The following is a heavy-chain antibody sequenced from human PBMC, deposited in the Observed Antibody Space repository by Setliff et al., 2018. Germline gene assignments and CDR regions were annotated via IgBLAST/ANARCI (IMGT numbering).Heavy chain of an antibody. Sequence: HPGGSLRLSCVASGFTFSNYGMRWVRQAPGKGLEWVALIWNDGSTKFYGDSVKGRFTISRDNSENTLYLQMNSLRAEDTAVYYCARNWATAQHYYYGMDVWGQGTTVTVSS. CDR2: IWNDGSTK. CDR1: GFTFSNYG. V-gene: IGHV3-33*01. D-gene: IGHD2-21*02. CDR3: ARNWATAQHYYYGMDV. J-gene: IGHJ6*02.